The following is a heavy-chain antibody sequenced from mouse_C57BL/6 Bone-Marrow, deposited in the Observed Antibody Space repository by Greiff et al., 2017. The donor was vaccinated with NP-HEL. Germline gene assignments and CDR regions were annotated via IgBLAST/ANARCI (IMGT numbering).Heavy chain of an antibody. J-gene: IGHJ3*01. CDR2: IYPSDSYI. CDR1: GYTFTSYW. CDR3: AGGVPWFAL. V-gene: IGHV1-69*01. Sequence: QVQLQQPGAELVMPGASVKLSCKASGYTFTSYWMHWVKQRPGQGLEWIGQIYPSDSYINYNQKFKGKSTLTVDKSSSTAYMQLSSLSSEDSAVYYYAGGVPWFALWGQGPLVTVSA.